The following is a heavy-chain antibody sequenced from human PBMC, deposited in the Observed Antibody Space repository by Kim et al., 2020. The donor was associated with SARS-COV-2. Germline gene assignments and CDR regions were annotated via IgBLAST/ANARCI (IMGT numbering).Heavy chain of an antibody. D-gene: IGHD3-10*01. Sequence: SVKVSCKASGGTFSSYAISWVRQAPGQGLEWMGGIIPIFGTANYAQKFQGRVTITADESTSTAYMELSSLRSEDTAVYYCARGITMVRGVIPPLSKPYYYYYGMDVWGQGTTVTVSS. CDR3: ARGITMVRGVIPPLSKPYYYYYGMDV. V-gene: IGHV1-69*13. CDR1: GGTFSSYA. J-gene: IGHJ6*02. CDR2: IIPIFGTA.